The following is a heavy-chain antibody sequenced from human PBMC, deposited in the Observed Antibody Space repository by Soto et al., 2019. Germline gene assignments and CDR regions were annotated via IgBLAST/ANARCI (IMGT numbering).Heavy chain of an antibody. V-gene: IGHV3-74*01. CDR1: GFTFSSYW. Sequence: GWSLRLSCAASGFTFSSYWMHWVRQAPGKGLVWVSRINSDGSSTSYADSVKGRFTISRDNAKNTLYLQMNSLRAEDTAVYYCARGSTYYDFWSGYYYYYYMDVWGKGTTVTVSS. CDR2: INSDGSST. CDR3: ARGSTYYDFWSGYYYYYYMDV. J-gene: IGHJ6*03. D-gene: IGHD3-3*01.